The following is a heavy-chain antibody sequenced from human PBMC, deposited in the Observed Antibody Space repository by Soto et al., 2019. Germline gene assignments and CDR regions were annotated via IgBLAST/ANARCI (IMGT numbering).Heavy chain of an antibody. D-gene: IGHD1-26*01. CDR1: GFTFSSYA. J-gene: IGHJ4*02. CDR3: ASRGSGSYYDY. CDR2: ISGSGGST. Sequence: EVQLLESGGGLVQPGGSLRLSCAASGFTFSSYAMRWARQAPGKGLEWVSAISGSGGSTYYADSVKGRFTISRDKSKNTPYPHMNSLRAEDTAVYYCASRGSGSYYDYWGQGTLVTVSS. V-gene: IGHV3-23*01.